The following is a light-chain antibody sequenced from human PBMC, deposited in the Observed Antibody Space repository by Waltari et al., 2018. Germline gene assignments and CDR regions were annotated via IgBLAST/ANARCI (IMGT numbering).Light chain of an antibody. V-gene: IGLV1-36*01. CDR2: HDA. J-gene: IGLJ3*02. Sequence: HSVLTQPPSVSGAPSPRATNHCSGSMTNIGNTAVSRYQQVPGKAPKLLIYHDALLPSGVSDRFSASKSGTSASLAISGLQSEDEADYYCAAWDDSLNGRVFGGGTKLTVL. CDR3: AAWDDSLNGRV. CDR1: MTNIGNTA.